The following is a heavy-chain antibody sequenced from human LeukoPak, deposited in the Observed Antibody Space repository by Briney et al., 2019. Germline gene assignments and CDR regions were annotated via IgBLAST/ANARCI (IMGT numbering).Heavy chain of an antibody. D-gene: IGHD6-13*01. CDR2: IKQDGSEK. CDR1: GFTFSRYW. V-gene: IGHV3-7*04. CDR3: ARVAAAGRYNWFDP. J-gene: IGHJ5*02. Sequence: GGSLRLSCAASGFTFSRYWMSWARQAPGRGLEWVANIKQDGSEKYYLDSVKGRFTISRDNAKNSLYLQMNSLRPEDTAVYYCARVAAAGRYNWFDPWGQGSLVTVSS.